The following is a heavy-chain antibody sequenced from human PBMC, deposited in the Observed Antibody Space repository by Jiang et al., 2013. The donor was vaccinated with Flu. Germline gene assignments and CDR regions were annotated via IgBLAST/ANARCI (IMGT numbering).Heavy chain of an antibody. CDR1: GFTFSSYA. Sequence: QLLESGGGLVQPGGSLRLSCAASGFTFSSYAMSWVRQAPGKGLEWVSTISGSGGSTYYADSVEGRFTISRDNSKNTLYLQMNSLRAEDTAVYYCAKSLGGYNWNTARYYFDYWGQGTLVTVSS. J-gene: IGHJ4*02. CDR2: ISGSGGST. V-gene: IGHV3-23*01. CDR3: AKSLGGYNWNTARYYFDY. D-gene: IGHD1/OR15-1a*01.